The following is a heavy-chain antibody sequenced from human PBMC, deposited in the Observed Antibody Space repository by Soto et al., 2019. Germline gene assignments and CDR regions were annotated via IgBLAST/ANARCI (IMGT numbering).Heavy chain of an antibody. Sequence: SETLSLTCAVSGCTISSYYRSWIRQPPGKGLEWIGYIYCSGNTNYTPSLKSRVTISVDTSKNTFSLKMSSVTAADTAVYYCARSKLSYSSGWYRDVGVQNWFAPWGQGTLVTVSS. V-gene: IGHV4-59*01. CDR3: ARSKLSYSSGWYRDVGVQNWFAP. J-gene: IGHJ5*02. CDR1: GCTISSYY. D-gene: IGHD6-19*01. CDR2: IYCSGNT.